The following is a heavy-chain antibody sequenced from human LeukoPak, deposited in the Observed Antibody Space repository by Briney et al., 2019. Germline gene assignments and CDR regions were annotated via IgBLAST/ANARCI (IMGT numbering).Heavy chain of an antibody. J-gene: IGHJ4*02. D-gene: IGHD3-10*01. CDR3: ASSDLWFGELSLPGY. CDR1: GFTFSSYG. V-gene: IGHV3-33*01. CDR2: IWYDGSNK. Sequence: GGSLRLSCAASGFTFSSYGMHWVRQAPGKGLEWVAVIWYDGSNKYYADSVKGRFTIPRDNSKNTLYLQMNSLRAEDTAVYYCASSDLWFGELSLPGYWGQGTLVTVSS.